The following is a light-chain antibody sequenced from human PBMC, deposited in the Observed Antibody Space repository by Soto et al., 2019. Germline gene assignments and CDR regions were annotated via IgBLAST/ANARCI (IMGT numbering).Light chain of an antibody. V-gene: IGKV4-1*01. J-gene: IGKJ5*01. CDR3: QQYNDWLPIT. CDR2: WAS. Sequence: ILMTQSPDSLAVSLGERATINCKSSQNILYTSNNKNYLAWYQQKPGQPPKLLIYWASTRESGVPDRFSGSGSGTEFTLTISSLQSEDFAVYYCQQYNDWLPITFGQGTRLEIK. CDR1: QNILYTSNNKNY.